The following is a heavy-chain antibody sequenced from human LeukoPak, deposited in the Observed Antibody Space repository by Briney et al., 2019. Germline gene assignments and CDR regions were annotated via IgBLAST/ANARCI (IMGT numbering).Heavy chain of an antibody. V-gene: IGHV4-39*01. CDR3: ARLADYCSSTSCYPNWFDP. CDR2: IYYSGST. J-gene: IGHJ5*02. CDR1: GGSISSSSYY. Sequence: PSETLSLTYTVSGGSISSSSYYRGWIRQPPGKGLEWIGSIYYSGSTYYNPSLKSRVTISVDTSKNQFSLKLSSVTAADTAVYYCARLADYCSSTSCYPNWFDPWGQGTLVTVSS. D-gene: IGHD2-2*01.